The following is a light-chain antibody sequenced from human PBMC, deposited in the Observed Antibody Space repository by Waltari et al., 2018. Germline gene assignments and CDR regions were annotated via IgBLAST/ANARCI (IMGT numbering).Light chain of an antibody. V-gene: IGKV3-20*01. Sequence: IVLTQSPGTLSLSPGERATPSCRASQGVSSSYLAWYQQKPGQAPRLLIDGASSRATGSPDRCSGSGSGTDFTHTISRLGPEDCAVYYCQQYGSSPLTFGGGTKVEIK. CDR2: GAS. CDR3: QQYGSSPLT. J-gene: IGKJ4*02. CDR1: QGVSSSY.